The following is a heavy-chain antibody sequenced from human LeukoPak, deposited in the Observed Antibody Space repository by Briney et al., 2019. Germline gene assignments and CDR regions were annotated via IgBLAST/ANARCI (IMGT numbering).Heavy chain of an antibody. Sequence: PGGSLRLSCAASGFTFSSHAMSWVRQAPGKGLEWVSAISAGGGSTYYADSVKGRFTISRDNSKNTLYLQMNSLRAEDTAVYYCAKIGEAGYYDFWSGYLWFDPWGQGTLVTVSS. CDR2: ISAGGGST. D-gene: IGHD3-3*01. CDR3: AKIGEAGYYDFWSGYLWFDP. CDR1: GFTFSSHA. J-gene: IGHJ5*02. V-gene: IGHV3-23*01.